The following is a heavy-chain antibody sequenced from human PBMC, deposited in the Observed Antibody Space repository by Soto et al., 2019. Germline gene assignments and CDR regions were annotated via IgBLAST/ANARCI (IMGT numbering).Heavy chain of an antibody. CDR3: AKTEGVSLDY. V-gene: IGHV3-30*18. J-gene: IGHJ4*02. D-gene: IGHD3-10*01. CDR2: ISYDGSNK. CDR1: EFTFRSYA. Sequence: GGSLRLSCAASEFTFRSYAMHWVRQAAGKGLEWVAVISYDGSNKYYADSVKGRFTISRDNSKNTLYLQMNSLRAEDTAVYYCAKTEGVSLDYWGQGTLVTV.